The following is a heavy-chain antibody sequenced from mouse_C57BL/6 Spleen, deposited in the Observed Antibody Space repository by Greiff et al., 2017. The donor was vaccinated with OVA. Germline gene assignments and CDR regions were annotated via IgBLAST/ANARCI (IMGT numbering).Heavy chain of an antibody. Sequence: EVQGVESGGGLVQPGGSLKLSCAASGFTFSDYYMYWVRQTPEKRLEWVAYISNGGGSTYYPDTVKGRFTISRDNAKHTLYLQMIRLKSEDTAMYYCARHPYYYGSTHGGYFDVWGTGTTVTVSS. D-gene: IGHD1-1*01. CDR3: ARHPYYYGSTHGGYFDV. J-gene: IGHJ1*03. CDR2: ISNGGGST. CDR1: GFTFSDYY. V-gene: IGHV5-12*01.